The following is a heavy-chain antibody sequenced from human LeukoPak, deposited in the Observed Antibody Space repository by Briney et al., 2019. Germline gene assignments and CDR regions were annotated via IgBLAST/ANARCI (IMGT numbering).Heavy chain of an antibody. Sequence: GGSLRLSCAASGFTFSSYAMGWVRQAPGKGLEWVSGITASGGNTYYADSVKGRFTISRDNSKNTLYLQVNSLRAEDTAVYYYAKGNGYSYGRYYFDYWGQGTLVTVSS. CDR3: AKGNGYSYGRYYFDY. V-gene: IGHV3-23*01. D-gene: IGHD5-18*01. J-gene: IGHJ4*02. CDR1: GFTFSSYA. CDR2: ITASGGNT.